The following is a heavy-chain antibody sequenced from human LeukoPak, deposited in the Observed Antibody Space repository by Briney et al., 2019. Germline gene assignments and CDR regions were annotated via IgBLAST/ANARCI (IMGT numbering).Heavy chain of an antibody. D-gene: IGHD5-12*01. CDR1: GGSISSHY. CDR3: ARDSGYDRYNWFDP. J-gene: IGHJ5*02. V-gene: IGHV4-59*11. Sequence: SETLSLTCTVSGGSISSHYWSWIRQPPGKGLEWIGYVYHSGSTKYNPSLKSRVTVSLDTSKNQFSLRLSSMTAADTAIYYCARDSGYDRYNWFDPWGQGTLVTVSS. CDR2: VYHSGST.